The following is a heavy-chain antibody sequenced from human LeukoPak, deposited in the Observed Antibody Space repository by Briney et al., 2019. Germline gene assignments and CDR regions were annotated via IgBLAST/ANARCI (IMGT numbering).Heavy chain of an antibody. CDR1: GFTFSLYA. CDR2: ITSNGGST. J-gene: IGHJ1*01. CDR3: AYSSGYYH. D-gene: IGHD3-22*01. Sequence: GRSLRLSCSASGFTFSLYAMHWVRQAPGRGLEYVSAITSNGGSTYYADSVKGRFTISRDNSKHTLYLHMSTLRPEDTAVYYCAYSSGYYHWGQGTLVTVSS. V-gene: IGHV3-64D*06.